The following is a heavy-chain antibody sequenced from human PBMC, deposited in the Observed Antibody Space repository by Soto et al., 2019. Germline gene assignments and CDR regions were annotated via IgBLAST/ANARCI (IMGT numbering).Heavy chain of an antibody. CDR1: GGSISTYY. Sequence: SETLSLTCIVSGGSISTYYWSWIRQPAGKGLEWIGRIYRSGGTNFNPSLMSRVSMSVDTSKNQFSLKLSSVVAADTAVYYCARGAAAGVDYGLDVWGQGTTLNVSS. CDR2: IYRSGGT. CDR3: ARGAAAGVDYGLDV. J-gene: IGHJ6*02. V-gene: IGHV4-4*07. D-gene: IGHD6-13*01.